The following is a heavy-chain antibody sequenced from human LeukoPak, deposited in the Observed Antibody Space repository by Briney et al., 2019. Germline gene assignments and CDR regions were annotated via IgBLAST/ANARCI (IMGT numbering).Heavy chain of an antibody. CDR3: ARGYCSGGSCYSYYYYNYMDV. CDR2: IHYSGST. J-gene: IGHJ6*03. Sequence: SETLSLTCTVSGGSISSSSYYWGWIRQPPGKGLEWIGSIHYSGSTNYNPSLKSRVTISVDTSKNQFSLKLSSVTAADTAAYYCARGYCSGGSCYSYYYYNYMDVWGKGTTVTVSS. V-gene: IGHV4-39*07. D-gene: IGHD2-15*01. CDR1: GGSISSSSYY.